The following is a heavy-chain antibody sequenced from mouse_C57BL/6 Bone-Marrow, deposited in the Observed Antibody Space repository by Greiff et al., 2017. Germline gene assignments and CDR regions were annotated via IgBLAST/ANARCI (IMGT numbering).Heavy chain of an antibody. V-gene: IGHV5-9-1*02. CDR2: ISSGGDYI. CDR1: GFTFSSYA. J-gene: IGHJ4*01. CDR3: TRDYGSSPYYYAMDD. D-gene: IGHD1-1*01. Sequence: EVMLVESGEGLVKPGGSLKLSCAASGFTFSSYAMSWVRQTPEKRLGWVAYISSGGDYIYYADTVKGRFTISRDNARNTLYLQMSSLKSEDTAMYYCTRDYGSSPYYYAMDDWGQGTSVTVSS.